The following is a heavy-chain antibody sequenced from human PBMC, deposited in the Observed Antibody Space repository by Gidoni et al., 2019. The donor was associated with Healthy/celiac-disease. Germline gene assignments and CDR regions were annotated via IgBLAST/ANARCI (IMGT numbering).Heavy chain of an antibody. J-gene: IGHJ4*02. CDR2: IYYSGST. V-gene: IGHV4-59*01. CDR1: GGSSSSYY. CDR3: ARGVYDILTGEAKGFDY. D-gene: IGHD3-9*01. Sequence: QVQLQESGPGLVTPSETLSLTCPVSGGSSSSYYWSWIRQPPGKGREWIGYIYYSGSTNYNPPLKSRVTISVDTSKNQFSLKLSSVTAADTAVYYCARGVYDILTGEAKGFDYWGQGTLVTVSS.